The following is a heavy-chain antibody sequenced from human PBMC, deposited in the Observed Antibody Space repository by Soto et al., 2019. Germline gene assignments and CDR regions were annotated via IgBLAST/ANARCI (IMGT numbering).Heavy chain of an antibody. Sequence: GASVKVSCKASGGTFSSYAISWVRQAPGQGLEWMGGISPIFGTANYAQKFEGRVTITADESTSTAYMELSSLRSEDPAVYYCARDPWYDFWSGPSPKRPEIYYYYCGMDLWGKVTTVTVSS. CDR3: ARDPWYDFWSGPSPKRPEIYYYYCGMDL. CDR1: GGTFSSYA. CDR2: ISPIFGTA. D-gene: IGHD3-3*01. J-gene: IGHJ6*04. V-gene: IGHV1-69*13.